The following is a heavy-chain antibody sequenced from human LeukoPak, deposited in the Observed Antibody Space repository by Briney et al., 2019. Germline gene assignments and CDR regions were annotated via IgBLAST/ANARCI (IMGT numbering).Heavy chain of an antibody. CDR1: GFTFRDYY. CDR3: ARGVSGSSWLNWFDP. J-gene: IGHJ5*02. D-gene: IGHD6-13*01. Sequence: PGGSLTLSCEASGFTFRDYYMSWIRQAPGKGLEWVSYISSSGSTIYYADSVKGRFTISRDNAKNSLYLQMNSLRAEDTAVYYCARGVSGSSWLNWFDPWGQGTLVTVSS. V-gene: IGHV3-11*01. CDR2: ISSSGSTI.